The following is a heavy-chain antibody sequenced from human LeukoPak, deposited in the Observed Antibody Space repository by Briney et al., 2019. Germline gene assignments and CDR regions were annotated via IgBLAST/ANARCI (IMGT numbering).Heavy chain of an antibody. CDR2: MNPNTGNT. Sequence: GASVKVSCKASGYTFTSYDINWVRQATGQGLEWMGWMNPNTGNTGSAQRFQGRVTMTRDTSISTAYMELSSLRSEDTAVYYCARDGKEYYGSGSYYTSWGQGTLVTVSS. J-gene: IGHJ4*02. V-gene: IGHV1-8*01. CDR3: ARDGKEYYGSGSYYTS. CDR1: GYTFTSYD. D-gene: IGHD3-10*01.